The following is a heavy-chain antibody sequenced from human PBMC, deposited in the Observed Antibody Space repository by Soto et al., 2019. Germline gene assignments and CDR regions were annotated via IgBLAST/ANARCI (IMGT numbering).Heavy chain of an antibody. CDR2: ISAYNGNT. Sequence: GASVKVSCKASGYTFTSYGISWVRQAPGQGLEWMGWISAYNGNTNYAQKLQGRVTMTTDTSTSTAYMELRSLRSDDTAVYYCARIEQYDSSGYYYFDYWGQGTLVTVSS. CDR3: ARIEQYDSSGYYYFDY. D-gene: IGHD3-22*01. CDR1: GYTFTSYG. J-gene: IGHJ4*02. V-gene: IGHV1-18*01.